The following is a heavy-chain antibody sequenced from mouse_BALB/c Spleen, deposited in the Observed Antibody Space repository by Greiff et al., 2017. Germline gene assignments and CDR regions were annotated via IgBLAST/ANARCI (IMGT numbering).Heavy chain of an antibody. CDR1: GFSLSSYS. J-gene: IGHJ4*01. CDR3: ARNSDYAMDY. Sequence: QVQLQESGPGLVAPSQTLSMTCTVSGFSLSSYSVHWVRQPPGKGLEWLGMIWGGGSTDYNSSLKSKMSISKDNTKSQVFLKMNSRQTDDAAMYYCARNSDYAMDYWGQGTSVTVSS. CDR2: IWGGGST. V-gene: IGHV2-6-4*01.